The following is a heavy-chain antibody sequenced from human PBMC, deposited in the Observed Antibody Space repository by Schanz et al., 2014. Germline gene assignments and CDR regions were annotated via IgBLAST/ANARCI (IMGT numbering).Heavy chain of an antibody. CDR2: INPIDGST. V-gene: IGHV1-46*02. Sequence: QVQLVQSGPEVKKPGASVRLSCKASGYNFNRHDISWVRQAPGQGLEWMGLINPIDGSTTYVWGFHGRLAMTRDTFTTTVYMDLSTLRSEDTAVYFCARDGGRDGYNLAFDVWGQGTLVTVSS. CDR3: ARDGGRDGYNLAFDV. CDR1: GYNFNRHD. D-gene: IGHD5-12*01. J-gene: IGHJ3*01.